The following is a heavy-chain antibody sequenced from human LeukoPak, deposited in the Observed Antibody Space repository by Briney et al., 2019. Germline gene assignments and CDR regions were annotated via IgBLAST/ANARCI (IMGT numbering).Heavy chain of an antibody. CDR3: TTDLVVVTAIPDY. Sequence: GGSLRLSCAASGFIFKNAWMSWVRQAPGKGLEWVGRIKSKTDGETTDYAAPVKGRFTISRDDSKNTLYLQMNSLKTEDTAVYYCTTDLVVVTAIPDYWGQGTLVTVSS. V-gene: IGHV3-15*01. D-gene: IGHD2-21*02. J-gene: IGHJ4*02. CDR1: GFIFKNAW. CDR2: IKSKTDGETT.